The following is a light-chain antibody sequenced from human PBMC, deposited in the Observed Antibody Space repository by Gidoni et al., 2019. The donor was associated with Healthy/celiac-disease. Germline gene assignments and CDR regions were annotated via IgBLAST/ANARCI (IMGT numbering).Light chain of an antibody. CDR2: DAS. Sequence: DIQMTQSPSSLSASVGDRVTITCQASQDISNYLNWYQQKPGKGPKLLIDDASNLETVVPLRFSGSGSGTDFTFSISSLQPEDIETYYCQQYDNLLFTFGPGTKVDIK. J-gene: IGKJ3*01. CDR1: QDISNY. CDR3: QQYDNLLFT. V-gene: IGKV1-33*01.